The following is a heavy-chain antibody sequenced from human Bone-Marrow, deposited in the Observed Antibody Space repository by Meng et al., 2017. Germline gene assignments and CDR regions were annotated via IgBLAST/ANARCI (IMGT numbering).Heavy chain of an antibody. Sequence: QGQVGQCGPEVRRPGASVKVACNDPHSTFPGDGVGWFRQAPGQGLEWRAWLGAHDADISHAPRFQGRVTVTADRRTATAYMEMHNLRSDDTAVYYCARGTPGRRYADFWGQGTLVTVSS. CDR1: HSTFPGDG. CDR3: ARGTPGRRYADF. D-gene: IGHD1-1*01. V-gene: IGHV1-18*01. CDR2: LGAHDADI. J-gene: IGHJ4*02.